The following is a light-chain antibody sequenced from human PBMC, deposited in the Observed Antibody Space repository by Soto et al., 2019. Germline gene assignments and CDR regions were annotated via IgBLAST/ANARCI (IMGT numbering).Light chain of an antibody. CDR3: QQYNSYPIT. CDR1: QSVSSN. CDR2: GAS. Sequence: EIVMTQSPATLSVSPGERATLSCRASQSVSSNLAWYQQKPGQAPRLLIYGASTRATGIPARFSGSGSGTEFTLTISSLQPDDFATYYCQQYNSYPITFGPGTKVDIK. V-gene: IGKV3-15*01. J-gene: IGKJ3*01.